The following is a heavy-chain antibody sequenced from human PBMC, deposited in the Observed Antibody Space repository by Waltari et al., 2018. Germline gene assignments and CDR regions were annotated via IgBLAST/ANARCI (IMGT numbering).Heavy chain of an antibody. D-gene: IGHD6-6*01. CDR2: INHSGST. CDR3: ARGKRSLPLIATRGPSPYLDS. CDR1: GGSFSGFY. V-gene: IGHV4-34*01. J-gene: IGHJ4*02. Sequence: QVQLQQRGAGLLKPSETLSLTCAVYGGSFSGFYWTWIRQPPGKGLEWIGEINHSGSTNYNSPLKSRVTISVDTSKNQFSLRLSSVAAADTAVYYCARGKRSLPLIATRGPSPYLDSWGQGALVTVSS.